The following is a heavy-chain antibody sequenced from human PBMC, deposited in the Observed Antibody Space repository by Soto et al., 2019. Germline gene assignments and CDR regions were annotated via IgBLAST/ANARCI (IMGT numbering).Heavy chain of an antibody. Sequence: PGGSLRLSCEASGFTFRDYYMTWFRQAPGKGLEWLSYIDSSTKYTNYADSVKGRFTISRDNXKNSLYLQMNSLRADDTAVYYCAREYYYTMDVWGQGTMVTVSS. V-gene: IGHV3-11*05. CDR3: AREYYYTMDV. J-gene: IGHJ6*02. CDR2: IDSSTKYT. CDR1: GFTFRDYY.